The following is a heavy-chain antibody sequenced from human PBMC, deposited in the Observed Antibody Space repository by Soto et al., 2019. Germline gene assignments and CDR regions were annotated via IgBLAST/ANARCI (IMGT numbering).Heavy chain of an antibody. D-gene: IGHD3-10*01. V-gene: IGHV4-61*01. Sequence: PETLSLTCTISSDSVTSVSDYWSWIRQPPGKGLEWIGYIYYSGSADYNPSLGSRVTISIDTSKNQFSLKLTSVTAADTAVYYCARGVGFGYYYYHMDLWGQGNTVT. CDR3: ARGVGFGYYYYHMDL. CDR1: SDSVTSVSDY. J-gene: IGHJ6*02. CDR2: IYYSGSA.